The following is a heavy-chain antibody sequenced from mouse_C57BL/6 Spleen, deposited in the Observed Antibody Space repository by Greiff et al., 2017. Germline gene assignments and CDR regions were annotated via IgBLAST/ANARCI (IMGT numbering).Heavy chain of an antibody. V-gene: IGHV5-17*01. CDR1: GFTFSDYG. CDR2: ISSGSSTI. CDR3: ARIYYDYDPWFAY. J-gene: IGHJ3*01. D-gene: IGHD2-4*01. Sequence: EVKLVESGGGLVKPGGSLKLSCAASGFTFSDYGMHWVRQAPEKGLEWVAYISSGSSTIYYADTVTGRFTISRDNAKNTLFLQMTSLRSEDTAMYYCARIYYDYDPWFAYWGQGTLVTVSA.